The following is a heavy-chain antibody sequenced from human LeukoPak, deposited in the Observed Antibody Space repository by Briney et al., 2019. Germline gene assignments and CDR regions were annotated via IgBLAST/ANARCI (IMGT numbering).Heavy chain of an antibody. CDR2: IYPGDSDI. D-gene: IGHD3-22*01. CDR1: GYCFIDYW. V-gene: IGHV5-51*01. J-gene: IGHJ4*02. Sequence: GASLKISCKASGYCFIDYWIGWVRPMPGKGLEWVGIIYPGDSDIRYSPSFQGQVTIIADKSISTAYLQWGSLKASDTAMYYCARSDGSGLVYWGQGTLVTVSS. CDR3: ARSDGSGLVY.